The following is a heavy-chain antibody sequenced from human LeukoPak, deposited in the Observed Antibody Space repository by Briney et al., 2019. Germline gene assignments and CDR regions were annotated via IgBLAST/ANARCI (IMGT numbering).Heavy chain of an antibody. CDR1: GFTFSSYA. CDR2: ISYDGSNK. D-gene: IGHD6-13*01. V-gene: IGHV3-30*04. J-gene: IGHJ4*02. Sequence: GGSLRLSCAASGFTFSSYAMHWVRQAPGKGLEWVAVISYDGSNKYYADSVKGRFTISRDNSKNTLYLQMNSLRAEDTAVYYCARDGSNAAAIDYWGQGTLVTVSS. CDR3: ARDGSNAAAIDY.